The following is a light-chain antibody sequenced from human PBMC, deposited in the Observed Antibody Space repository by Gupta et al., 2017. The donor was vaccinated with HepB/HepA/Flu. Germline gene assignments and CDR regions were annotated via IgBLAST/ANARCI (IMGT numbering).Light chain of an antibody. CDR3: QSYDSRRRGSV. Sequence: VLTQPPTVSDAPGKRVNISRPGGSSDIGANYDVHWYQQLPGTAPKLLIYDKNDRPSGVPDRFSASESGTSASLTITGLQAEDEADYYCQSYDSRRRGSVFGGGTKLTVL. CDR1: SSDIGANYD. V-gene: IGLV1-40*01. CDR2: DKN. J-gene: IGLJ2*01.